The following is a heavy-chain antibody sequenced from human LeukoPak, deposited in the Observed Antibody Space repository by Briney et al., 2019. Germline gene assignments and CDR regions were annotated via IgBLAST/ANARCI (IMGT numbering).Heavy chain of an antibody. Sequence: GSSVKVSCKASRGTFSSYTVSWVRQAPGQGREWMGRIIPILGIANYAQKFQGRVTITADKSTSTAYMELSSLRSEDTAVYYCARDSVLVPAATFDYWGQGTLVTVSS. V-gene: IGHV1-69*04. CDR2: IIPILGIA. CDR1: RGTFSSYT. CDR3: ARDSVLVPAATFDY. D-gene: IGHD2-2*01. J-gene: IGHJ4*02.